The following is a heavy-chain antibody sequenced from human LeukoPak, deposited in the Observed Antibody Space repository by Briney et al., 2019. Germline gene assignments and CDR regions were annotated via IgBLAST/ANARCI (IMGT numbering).Heavy chain of an antibody. J-gene: IGHJ4*02. CDR3: ATTYYYGSGSFDY. CDR2: INHSGST. V-gene: IGHV4-34*01. D-gene: IGHD3-10*01. Sequence: SETLSLTCAVYGGSFSGYYWSWIRQPPGKGLEWIGEINHSGSTNYNPSLKSRVTISVDTSKNQFSLKLSSVTAADTAVYYCATTYYYGSGSFDYWGQGTLVTVSS. CDR1: GGSFSGYY.